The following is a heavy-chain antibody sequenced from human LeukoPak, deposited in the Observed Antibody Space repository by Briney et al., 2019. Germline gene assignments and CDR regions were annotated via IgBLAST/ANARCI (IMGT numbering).Heavy chain of an antibody. D-gene: IGHD6-19*01. CDR3: AREGSSGWWNYYYYGMDV. J-gene: IGHJ6*02. V-gene: IGHV3-7*01. CDR2: IKQDGSEK. Sequence: PGGSLRLSCAASGFTFSSYWMSWVRQAPGKGLEWVANIKQDGSEKYYVDSVKGRFTISRDNAKNSLYLQMNSLRAEDTAVYYCAREGSSGWWNYYYYGMDVWGQGTTVTVSS. CDR1: GFTFSSYW.